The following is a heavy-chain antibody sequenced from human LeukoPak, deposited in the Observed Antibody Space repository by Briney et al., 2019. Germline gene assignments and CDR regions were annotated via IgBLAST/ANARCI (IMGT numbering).Heavy chain of an antibody. CDR2: IWYDGSNK. J-gene: IGHJ4*02. V-gene: IGHV3-33*01. D-gene: IGHD2-15*01. CDR3: ARDRGEATRGFDY. Sequence: GGSLRLSCAASGFTFSSYGMHWVRQAPGKGLEWVAGIWYDGSNKYYADSVKGRFTISRDNSKNTLYLQMNSLRAEDTAVYYCARDRGEATRGFDYWGQGTLVTVSS. CDR1: GFTFSSYG.